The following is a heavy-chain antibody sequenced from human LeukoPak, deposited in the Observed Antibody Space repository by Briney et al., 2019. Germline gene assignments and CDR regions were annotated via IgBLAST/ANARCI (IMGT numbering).Heavy chain of an antibody. CDR2: IYYSGST. J-gene: IGHJ4*02. CDR3: ARHDIAVTGYSMFDY. V-gene: IGHV4-59*08. CDR1: GGSISSYY. Sequence: SETLSLTCTVSGGSISSYYWSWIRQPPGKGLEWIGYIYYSGSTNYNPSLKSRVTISVDTSKNQFSLKLSSVTAADTAVYYCARHDIAVTGYSMFDYWGQGTLVTVSS. D-gene: IGHD6-19*01.